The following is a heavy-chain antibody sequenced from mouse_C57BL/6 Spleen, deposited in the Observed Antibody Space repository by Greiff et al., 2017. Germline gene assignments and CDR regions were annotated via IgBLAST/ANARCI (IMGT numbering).Heavy chain of an antibody. D-gene: IGHD2-5*01. CDR1: GFNIKDDY. J-gene: IGHJ2*01. V-gene: IGHV14-4*01. CDR3: TTYSNSG. CDR2: IDPENGDT. Sequence: VQLQQSGAELVRPGASVKLSCTASGFNIKDDYMHWVKQRPEQGLEWIGWIDPENGDTEYASKFQGKATITADTSSNTAYLQLSSLTSEDTAVYYCTTYSNSGWGEGTTLTVSS.